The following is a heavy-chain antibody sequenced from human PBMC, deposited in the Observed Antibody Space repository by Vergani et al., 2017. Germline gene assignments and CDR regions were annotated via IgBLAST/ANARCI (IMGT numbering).Heavy chain of an antibody. D-gene: IGHD2-15*01. J-gene: IGHJ6*02. CDR3: ARETLQDYYYYGMDV. Sequence: VQLVEYGGGLIQPGGSLRVSCGASGFTFSSHDMNWVRQAPGQGLEWVSYISTSGNTINYADSVKGRFPISRDNAKNSLYLQMNSLRAEDTAVYYCARETLQDYYYYGMDVWGQGTTVTVSS. CDR1: GFTFSSHD. CDR2: ISTSGNTI. V-gene: IGHV3-48*03.